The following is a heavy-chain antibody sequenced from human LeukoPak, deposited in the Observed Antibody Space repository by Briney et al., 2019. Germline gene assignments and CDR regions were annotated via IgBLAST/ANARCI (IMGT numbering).Heavy chain of an antibody. J-gene: IGHJ4*02. D-gene: IGHD3-10*01. CDR2: IYYSGST. V-gene: IGHV4-59*08. CDR3: ARHFGDY. Sequence: SETLSLTCTVSGGSISSYYWSWIRQPPGKGLEWIGYIYYSGSTYYNPSLKSRVTISVDTSKNQFSLKLSSVTAADTAVYYCARHFGDYWGQGTLVTVSS. CDR1: GGSISSYY.